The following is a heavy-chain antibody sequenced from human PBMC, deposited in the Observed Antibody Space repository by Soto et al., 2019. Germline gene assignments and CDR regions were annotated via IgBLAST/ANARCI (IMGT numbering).Heavy chain of an antibody. CDR3: AMVLIWFGDSSDY. CDR1: GGSFSGYY. V-gene: IGHV4-34*01. J-gene: IGHJ4*02. CDR2: INHSGST. Sequence: SETLSLTCAVYGGSFSGYYWNWVRQPPGKGLEWIGEINHSGSTNYNPSLKSRVTISIDTSKNQFSLNLRSVTAADTAVYYCAMVLIWFGDSSDYWGQGTLVTVSS. D-gene: IGHD3-10*01.